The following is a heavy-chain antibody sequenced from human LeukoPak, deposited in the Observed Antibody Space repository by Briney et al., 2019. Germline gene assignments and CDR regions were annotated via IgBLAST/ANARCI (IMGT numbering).Heavy chain of an antibody. J-gene: IGHJ4*02. Sequence: GGSLRLSCAASGFTFSSYSMNWVRQAPGKGLEWVSYISSSSSTIYFADSVKGRFTISRDNAKNSLYLQMNSLRAEDTAVYYCARGDIVVDYWGQGTLVTVSS. CDR3: ARGDIVVDY. D-gene: IGHD2-15*01. V-gene: IGHV3-48*04. CDR1: GFTFSSYS. CDR2: ISSSSSTI.